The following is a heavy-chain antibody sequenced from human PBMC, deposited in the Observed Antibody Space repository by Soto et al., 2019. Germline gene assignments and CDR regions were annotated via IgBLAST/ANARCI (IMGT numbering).Heavy chain of an antibody. CDR3: ARGTYRSKTDFDY. CDR1: GFTFSDYY. V-gene: IGHV3-11*01. J-gene: IGHJ4*02. D-gene: IGHD6-13*01. CDR2: ISSSSGTI. Sequence: KTGGSLRLSCAASGFTFSDYYITWIRQAPGSGLEWVSYISSSSGTISYANSVKGRFTISRDNAQNSLYLQMTSLRAEDTAVYYCARGTYRSKTDFDYWGQGTLVTVSS.